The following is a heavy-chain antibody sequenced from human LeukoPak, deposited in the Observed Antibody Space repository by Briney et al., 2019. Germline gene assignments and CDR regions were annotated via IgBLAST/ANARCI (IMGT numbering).Heavy chain of an antibody. CDR3: ARDVCYYYYCLDV. V-gene: IGHV3-7*01. J-gene: IGHJ6*03. CDR2: IKQDGSEN. CDR1: GFTFSSCW. Sequence: GGSLTLSCAASGFTFSSCWMSWVRQAPGKGLERVGNIKQDGSENYYVDSVKGRFTISRDNAKNSLYLQMNSLRAEDKAVYYCARDVCYYYYCLDVWGKGTTVTVSS.